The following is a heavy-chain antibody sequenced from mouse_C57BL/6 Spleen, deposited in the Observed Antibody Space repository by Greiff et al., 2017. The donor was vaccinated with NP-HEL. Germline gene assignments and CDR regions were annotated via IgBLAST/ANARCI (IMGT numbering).Heavy chain of an antibody. D-gene: IGHD2-5*01. V-gene: IGHV5-12*01. CDR2: ISNGGGST. CDR1: GFTFSDYY. J-gene: IGHJ4*01. Sequence: EVKLVESGGGLVQPGGSLKLSCAASGFTFSDYYMYWVRQTPEKRLEWVAYISNGGGSTYYPDTVKGRFTISRDNAKNTLYLQMSRLKSEDTAMYYCARRSNYLAMDYWGKGTSVTVSS. CDR3: ARRSNYLAMDY.